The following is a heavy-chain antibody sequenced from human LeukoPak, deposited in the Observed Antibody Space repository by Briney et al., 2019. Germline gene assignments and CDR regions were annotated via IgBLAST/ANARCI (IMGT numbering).Heavy chain of an antibody. V-gene: IGHV3-7*01. Sequence: GGSLRLSCAASGFTFGTYYMSWYRQAPGKGLEWVANIIQDGSQKYYVDSVKGRFSISRDNGNNSLFLHMSSLRAEDTAVYYCARDLSDTSGYFDYWGQGTLVIVSS. CDR2: IIQDGSQK. CDR1: GFTFGTYY. CDR3: ARDLSDTSGYFDY. D-gene: IGHD3-22*01. J-gene: IGHJ4*02.